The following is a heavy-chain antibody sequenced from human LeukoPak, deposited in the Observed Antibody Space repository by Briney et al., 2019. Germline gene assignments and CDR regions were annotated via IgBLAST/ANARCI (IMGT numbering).Heavy chain of an antibody. V-gene: IGHV4-34*01. CDR3: ARRLGYGSGSYRY. D-gene: IGHD3-10*01. CDR1: GGSFSGYY. CDR2: INHSGST. J-gene: IGHJ4*02. Sequence: SETLSLTCAVYGGSFSGYYWSWIRHPPGKGLEWIGEINHSGSTNYNPSLKSRVTISVDTSKNQFSLKLSSVTAADTAVYYCARRLGYGSGSYRYWGQGTLVTVSS.